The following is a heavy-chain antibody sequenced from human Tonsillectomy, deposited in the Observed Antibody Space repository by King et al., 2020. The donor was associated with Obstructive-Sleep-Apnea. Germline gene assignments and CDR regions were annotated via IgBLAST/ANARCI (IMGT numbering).Heavy chain of an antibody. D-gene: IGHD6-19*01. J-gene: IGHJ5*02. Sequence: VQLVESGAEVKKSGESLKISCKGSGDSFTSYWIGLVRQQPGKGLEWMGIIYPDDSDPRYSPAFQGQVTISADKSISTAYLQWSSLKASDTAMYYCARWGSAVAGDNWFDPWGRGTLVSVSS. CDR3: ARWGSAVAGDNWFDP. CDR1: GDSFTSYW. CDR2: IYPDDSDP. V-gene: IGHV5-51*01.